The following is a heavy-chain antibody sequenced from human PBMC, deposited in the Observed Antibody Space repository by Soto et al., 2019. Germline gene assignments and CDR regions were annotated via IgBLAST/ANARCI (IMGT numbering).Heavy chain of an antibody. J-gene: IGHJ2*01. D-gene: IGHD1-26*01. CDR1: GYTFTNYA. CDR2: INAGNGNT. Sequence: QVQLVQSGAEVKKPGASVKVSCKASGYTFTNYAMHWVRQAPGQRLEWMGWINAGNGNTKYSQKFQGRATFTRETSASPAYLGLSSLRSEDTAVYYWARGGSLYWYFDLWGRGTLVTVSS. V-gene: IGHV1-3*01. CDR3: ARGGSLYWYFDL.